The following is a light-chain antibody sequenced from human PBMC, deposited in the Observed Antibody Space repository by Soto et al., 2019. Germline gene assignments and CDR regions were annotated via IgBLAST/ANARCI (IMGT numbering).Light chain of an antibody. J-gene: IGLJ3*02. CDR3: CSYAGLSTWV. CDR1: SSDVGKYVL. CDR2: EDT. V-gene: IGLV2-23*01. Sequence: QSALTQPASVSGSPGQSITISCIGSSSDVGKYVLVSWYHQYPGKAPKIMIFEDTKRPSGVSNRFSGSKSGNTASLTISGLQAEDEADYYCCSYAGLSTWVFGGGTKVTVL.